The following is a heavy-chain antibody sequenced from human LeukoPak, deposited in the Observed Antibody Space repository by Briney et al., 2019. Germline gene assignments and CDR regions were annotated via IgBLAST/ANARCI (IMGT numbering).Heavy chain of an antibody. CDR2: IFGSGGSA. D-gene: IGHD6-19*01. CDR3: GKTTAGYSSGRFPGWPVDY. J-gene: IGHJ4*02. V-gene: IGHV3-23*01. Sequence: GSLRLSCAASGFTFNSYAMYWVRQAPGKGLEWISGIFGSGGSAHYADSVKGRFTISRDSSKNTLYLQMNSLRAEDTAVYYCGKTTAGYSSGRFPGWPVDYWGQGTLVTVSS. CDR1: GFTFNSYA.